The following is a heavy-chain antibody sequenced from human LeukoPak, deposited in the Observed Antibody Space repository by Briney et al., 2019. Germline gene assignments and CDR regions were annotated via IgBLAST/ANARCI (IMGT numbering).Heavy chain of an antibody. CDR1: GGSLSSYY. V-gene: IGHV4-4*07. CDR2: IYTSGST. D-gene: IGHD3-22*01. CDR3: ASGQLLITESPFDY. Sequence: SETLSLTCTVSGGSLSSYYWSWIRHPPGKRLECIGRIYTSGSTNYNPSLKSRVTMSVDTSKNQFSLKLRSVTAAETAVYYCASGQLLITESPFDYWGQGTLVTVSS. J-gene: IGHJ4*02.